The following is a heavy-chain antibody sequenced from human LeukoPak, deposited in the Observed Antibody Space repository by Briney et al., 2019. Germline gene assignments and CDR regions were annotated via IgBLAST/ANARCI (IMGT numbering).Heavy chain of an antibody. Sequence: GGSLRLSCAASVFTFSISAMHWVRQAPGKGLESVAVISYDGSNKYYADSVKGRFTISRDNSKNTLYLQMNSLRAEDTAVYYCARETFYYYDSSGYFDYWGQGTLVTVSS. CDR1: VFTFSISA. D-gene: IGHD3-22*01. J-gene: IGHJ4*02. V-gene: IGHV3-30*04. CDR2: ISYDGSNK. CDR3: ARETFYYYDSSGYFDY.